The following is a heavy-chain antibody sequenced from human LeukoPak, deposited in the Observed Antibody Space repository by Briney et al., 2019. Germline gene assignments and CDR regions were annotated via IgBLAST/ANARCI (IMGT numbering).Heavy chain of an antibody. CDR2: IYSGGST. D-gene: IGHD3-22*01. Sequence: GGSLRLSCAASGFTVSSNYMSWVRQAPGKGLEWVSVIYSGGSTYYADSVKGRFTISRHNSKNTLYLQMNSLRAEDTAVYCCARALTYYYDSSGYYFDYWGQGTLVTVSS. V-gene: IGHV3-53*04. CDR3: ARALTYYYDSSGYYFDY. J-gene: IGHJ4*02. CDR1: GFTVSSNY.